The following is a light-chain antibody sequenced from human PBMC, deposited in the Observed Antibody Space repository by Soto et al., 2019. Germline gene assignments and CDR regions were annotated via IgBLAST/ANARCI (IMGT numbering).Light chain of an antibody. CDR3: QQRSNWPKLT. J-gene: IGKJ4*01. Sequence: EIVLTQSPATLSLSPGERVTLSCRASQSVSSYLAWYQQKPGQAPRLLIYDASNRATGIPARFSGSGSGTDFTLTNSSLEPEDFAVYYCQQRSNWPKLTFGGGTKVEIK. CDR2: DAS. CDR1: QSVSSY. V-gene: IGKV3-11*01.